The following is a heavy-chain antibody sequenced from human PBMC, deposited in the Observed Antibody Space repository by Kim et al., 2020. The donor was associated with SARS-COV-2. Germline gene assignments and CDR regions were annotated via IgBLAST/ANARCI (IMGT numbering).Heavy chain of an antibody. CDR2: INAGNGNT. CDR1: GYTFTSYA. V-gene: IGHV1-3*01. J-gene: IGHJ5*02. CDR3: ARELVRGVIMWGNWFDP. Sequence: ASVKVSCKASGYTFTSYAMHWVRQAPGQRLEWMGWINAGNGNTKYSQKFQGRVTITRDTSASTAYMELSSLRSEDTAVYYCARELVRGVIMWGNWFDPWGQGTLVTVSS. D-gene: IGHD3-10*01.